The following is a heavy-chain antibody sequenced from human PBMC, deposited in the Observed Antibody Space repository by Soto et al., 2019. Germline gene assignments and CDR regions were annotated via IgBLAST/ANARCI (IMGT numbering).Heavy chain of an antibody. D-gene: IGHD3-10*01. CDR3: ARGSGFGELSWFDP. V-gene: IGHV3-11*06. CDR1: GFTFSDYY. J-gene: IGHJ5*02. CDR2: ISSSSSYT. Sequence: QVQLVESGGGLVKPGGSLRLSCAASGFTFSDYYMSWIRQAPGKGLEWVSYISSSSSYTNYADSVKGRFTISRDNAKNSLYLQMNSLRAEDTAVYYCARGSGFGELSWFDPWGQGTLVTVSS.